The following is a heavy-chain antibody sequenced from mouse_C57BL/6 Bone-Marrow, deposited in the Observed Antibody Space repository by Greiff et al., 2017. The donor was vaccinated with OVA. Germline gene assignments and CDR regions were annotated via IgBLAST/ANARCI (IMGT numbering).Heavy chain of an antibody. CDR3: ARYSNFEDY. V-gene: IGHV1-59*01. D-gene: IGHD2-5*01. J-gene: IGHJ2*01. Sequence: VKLKQPGAELVRPGTSVKLSCKASGYTFTSYWMHWVKQRPGQGLEWIGVIDPSDSYTNYNQKFKGKATLTVDTSSSTAYMQLSSLTSEDSAVYYCARYSNFEDYWGQGTTLTVSS. CDR2: IDPSDSYT. CDR1: GYTFTSYW.